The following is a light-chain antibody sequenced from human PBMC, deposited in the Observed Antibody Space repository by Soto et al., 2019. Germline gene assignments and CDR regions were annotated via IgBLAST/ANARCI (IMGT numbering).Light chain of an antibody. CDR2: GTS. V-gene: IGKV3-15*01. J-gene: IGKJ4*02. CDR1: QRVSSN. CDR3: KQYNNWPLT. Sequence: EIIMTQSPATLSVSPGGRATLSCRASQRVSSNLAWYQQKPGQAPRLLIYGTSTRATGIQPRFSGSGSGTEFTLTIRSLQSEDFAVYFCKQYNNWPLTFGGGTKVDIK.